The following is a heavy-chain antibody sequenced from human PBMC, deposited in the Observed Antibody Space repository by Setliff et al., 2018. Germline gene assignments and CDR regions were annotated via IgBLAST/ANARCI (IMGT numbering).Heavy chain of an antibody. V-gene: IGHV3-48*01. Sequence: PGGSLRLSCAASGFTFSSYSMNWVRQAPGKGLEWVSYISSSSSTIYYADSVKGRFTISRDNAKNSLYLQMNSLRAEDTAVYYCARADSCYVQSDVYWGQGTLVTFSS. CDR1: GFTFSSYS. J-gene: IGHJ1*01. CDR2: ISSSSSTI. D-gene: IGHD5-12*01. CDR3: ARADSCYVQSDVY.